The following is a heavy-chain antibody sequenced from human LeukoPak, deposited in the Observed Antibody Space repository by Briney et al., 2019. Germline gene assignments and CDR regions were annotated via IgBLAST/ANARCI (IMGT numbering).Heavy chain of an antibody. CDR1: GGSFSGYY. CDR3: ASRGYSGYDQRAGSDY. D-gene: IGHD5-12*01. Sequence: MASETLSLTCAVYGGSFSGYYWSWIRQPPGKGLEWIGEINHSGSTNYNPSLKSRVTISVDTSKNQFSLKLSSVTAADTAVYYCASRGYSGYDQRAGSDYWGQGTLVTVSS. V-gene: IGHV4-34*01. CDR2: INHSGST. J-gene: IGHJ4*02.